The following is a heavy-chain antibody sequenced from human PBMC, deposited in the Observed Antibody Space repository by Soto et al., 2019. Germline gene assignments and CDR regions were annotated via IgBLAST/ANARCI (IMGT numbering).Heavy chain of an antibody. CDR1: GGTFSSYA. Sequence: SVKVSCKASGGTFSSYAISWVRQAPGQGLEWMGGIIPIFGTANYAQKFQGRVTITADESTSTAYIELSSLRSEDTAVYYCARARIDSSGWGPVQEGDYYYYYGMDVWGQGTTVTAP. V-gene: IGHV1-69*13. J-gene: IGHJ6*02. D-gene: IGHD6-19*01. CDR3: ARARIDSSGWGPVQEGDYYYYYGMDV. CDR2: IIPIFGTA.